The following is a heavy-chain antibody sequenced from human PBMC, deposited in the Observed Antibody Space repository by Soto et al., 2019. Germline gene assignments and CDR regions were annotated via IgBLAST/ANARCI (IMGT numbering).Heavy chain of an antibody. CDR1: GYSFTSYW. D-gene: IGHD3-22*01. Sequence: GGSLKISCKGSGYSFTSYWTSWVRQMPGKGLEWMGRIDPSDSYTNYSPSFQGHVTISADKSISTAYLQWSSLKASDTAMYYCASTRHYYDSSGYSPDYWGQGTLVTVSS. CDR2: IDPSDSYT. V-gene: IGHV5-10-1*01. J-gene: IGHJ4*02. CDR3: ASTRHYYDSSGYSPDY.